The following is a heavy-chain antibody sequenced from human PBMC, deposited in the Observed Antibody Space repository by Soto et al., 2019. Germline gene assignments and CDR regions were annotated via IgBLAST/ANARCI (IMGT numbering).Heavy chain of an antibody. V-gene: IGHV3-23*01. D-gene: IGHD3-22*01. Sequence: EVQLLESGGGLVQPGGSLRLSCAASGFTFSSYAMSWVRQAPGKGLEWVSAISGSGGSTYYADSVKGRFTISRDNSKNTLYLQMNSLRAEDTAVYYCTTVAYYDSSGYYLKDFDYWGQGTLVTVSS. CDR3: TTVAYYDSSGYYLKDFDY. J-gene: IGHJ4*02. CDR2: ISGSGGST. CDR1: GFTFSSYA.